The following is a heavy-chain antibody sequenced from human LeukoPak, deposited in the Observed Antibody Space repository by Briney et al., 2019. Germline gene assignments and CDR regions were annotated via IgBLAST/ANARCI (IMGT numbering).Heavy chain of an antibody. CDR1: GYSISSGYY. D-gene: IGHD2-21*02. Sequence: SETLSLTCTVAGYSISSGYYWGWIRQPPGKGLEWLGYIYHSGSTYYNPSLKSRVTISADRSKNQFSLKLSSVTAADTAVYYCARSDTVVTSDAFDIWGQGTMVTVS. J-gene: IGHJ3*02. V-gene: IGHV4-38-2*02. CDR3: ARSDTVVTSDAFDI. CDR2: IYHSGST.